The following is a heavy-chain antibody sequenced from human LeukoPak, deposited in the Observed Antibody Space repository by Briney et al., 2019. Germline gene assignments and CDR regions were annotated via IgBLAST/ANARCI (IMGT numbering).Heavy chain of an antibody. D-gene: IGHD3-9*01. V-gene: IGHV1-69*01. Sequence: GASVKVSCTASGGTFSSYAISWVRQAPGQGLEGMGGIIPIFGTAKYTQKFQGRVTITADESTSTAYMELSSLRSEDTAVYYCAREDYDILTGYYYYYYGMDVWGQGTTVTVSS. J-gene: IGHJ6*02. CDR1: GGTFSSYA. CDR3: AREDYDILTGYYYYYYGMDV. CDR2: IIPIFGTA.